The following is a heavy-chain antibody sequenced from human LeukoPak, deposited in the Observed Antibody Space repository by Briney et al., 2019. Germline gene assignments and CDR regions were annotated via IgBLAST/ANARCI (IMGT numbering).Heavy chain of an antibody. CDR1: GFPFSRYN. Sequence: GESLRLSCEVSGFPFSRYNMHWVPQAPGEGLMWVSRINDDATDTKYAESVRGRFTIPRDNAKSTLYLQMNSLRADDTAMYYCARDLDWLIYDYWGQGSLVAVSS. CDR2: INDDATDT. CDR3: ARDLDWLIYDY. D-gene: IGHD2-21*01. J-gene: IGHJ4*02. V-gene: IGHV3-74*03.